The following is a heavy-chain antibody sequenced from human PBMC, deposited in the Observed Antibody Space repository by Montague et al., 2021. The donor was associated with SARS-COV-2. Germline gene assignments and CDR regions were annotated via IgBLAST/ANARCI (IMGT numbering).Heavy chain of an antibody. CDR1: GFTFRRYW. D-gene: IGHD2-2*01. CDR2: IKQDGSEK. V-gene: IGHV3-7*05. Sequence: SLRLSCEASGFTFRRYWMSWVRQAPGKGLEGVAHIKQDGSEKYYVDSVKGRFTISRDNAKNSLYLQMNSLRAEDTAVYYCARDMVVPAATEPFDYWGQGTLVTVSS. J-gene: IGHJ4*02. CDR3: ARDMVVPAATEPFDY.